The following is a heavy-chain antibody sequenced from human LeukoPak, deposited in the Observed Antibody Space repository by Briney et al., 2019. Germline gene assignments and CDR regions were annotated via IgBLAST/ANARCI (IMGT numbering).Heavy chain of an antibody. CDR2: ISSDGSNK. V-gene: IGHV3-30*03. Sequence: GRSLTLSCAASGFTFSSYGMQWVRQTPGKGLEWVAVISSDGSNKYYADSVTGRFTISRDNSKNTLYLQMNSLRADDTAVYYCARGTGYYDKPFDSWGQGALVTVSS. J-gene: IGHJ4*02. CDR1: GFTFSSYG. CDR3: ARGTGYYDKPFDS. D-gene: IGHD3/OR15-3a*01.